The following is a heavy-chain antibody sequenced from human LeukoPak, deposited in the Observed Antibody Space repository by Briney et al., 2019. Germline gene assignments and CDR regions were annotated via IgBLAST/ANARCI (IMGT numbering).Heavy chain of an antibody. J-gene: IGHJ6*03. CDR1: GGSISSYY. D-gene: IGHD3-16*01. V-gene: IGHV4-4*09. CDR3: ARLSLRHYYYYMDV. CDR2: IYTSGST. Sequence: SETLSLTCTVSGGSISSYYWSWIRQPPGKGLEWIGYIYTSGSTNYNPSLKSLVTISVDTSKNQFSLKLSSVTAADTAVYYCARLSLRHYYYYMDVWGKGTTVTVSS.